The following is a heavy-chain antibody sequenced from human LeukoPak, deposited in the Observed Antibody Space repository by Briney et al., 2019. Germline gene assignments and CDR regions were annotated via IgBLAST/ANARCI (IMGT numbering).Heavy chain of an antibody. CDR2: IWHDGSNK. V-gene: IGHV3-33*01. CDR1: GFTFSNYG. D-gene: IGHD1-20*01. CDR3: ARDGEPYKWNRDY. Sequence: GGSLRLSCAASGFTFSNYGIHWVRQAPGKGLEWVAIIWHDGSNKHYVDSVKGRFTISRDNSKNTVYLQMNSLRVEDTAMYYCARDGEPYKWNRDYWGQGTLVTVSS. J-gene: IGHJ4*02.